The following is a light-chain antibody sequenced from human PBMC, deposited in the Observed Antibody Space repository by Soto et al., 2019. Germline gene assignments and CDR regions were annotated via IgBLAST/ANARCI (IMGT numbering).Light chain of an antibody. V-gene: IGLV2-14*01. Sequence: QSVLTQPASVSGSPGQSITISCTGTSSDVGGYNYVSWYQHHPGKAPKVMIYEVSYRPSGVSNRFSGSKSGNTASLTISGLQAEDEADYYCSSYRSSSTYVFGTGTKLTVL. CDR2: EVS. J-gene: IGLJ1*01. CDR3: SSYRSSSTYV. CDR1: SSDVGGYNY.